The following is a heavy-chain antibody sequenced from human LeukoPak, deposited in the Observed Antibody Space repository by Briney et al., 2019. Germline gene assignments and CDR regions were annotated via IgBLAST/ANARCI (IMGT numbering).Heavy chain of an antibody. CDR2: ISDSGDRT. CDR1: GFTFSSYA. V-gene: IGHV3-23*01. Sequence: GGPLRLSCAASGFTFSSYALTWVRPAPGKGLEGVLSISDSGDRTHYADSVKGRFTISRVNSQDTLLLQMSNLRTEYTAVYYCANSSLGWGQGTLVTVSS. J-gene: IGHJ4*02. CDR3: ANSSLG.